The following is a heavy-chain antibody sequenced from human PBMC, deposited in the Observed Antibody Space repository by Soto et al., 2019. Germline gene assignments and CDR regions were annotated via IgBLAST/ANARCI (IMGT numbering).Heavy chain of an antibody. D-gene: IGHD3-22*01. CDR1: GDTFSTYS. CDR3: ARERSRYDRSGYYRPDY. CDR2: IIPILGTP. Sequence: ASVKVSCKASGDTFSTYSISWVRQAPGQGLEWLGGIIPILGTPSYAQRFQGRVTITADKSTSTAYMELSSLRSEDTAVYYCARERSRYDRSGYYRPDYWGQGTLVTVSS. J-gene: IGHJ4*02. V-gene: IGHV1-69*08.